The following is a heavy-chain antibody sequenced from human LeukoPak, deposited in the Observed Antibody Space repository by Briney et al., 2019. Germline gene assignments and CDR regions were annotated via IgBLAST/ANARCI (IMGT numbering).Heavy chain of an antibody. CDR2: IYIDGSGI. J-gene: IGHJ3*02. Sequence: GGSLRLSYTASGFTFRSYWMLWVRQAPGKGLVWVSRIYIDGSGIDYADSVKGRFTISRDNAKNTLYLQMNSRRAEGTAMYYCVRLTTGNAFDIWGQGTMVSV. CDR3: VRLTTGNAFDI. V-gene: IGHV3-74*01. CDR1: GFTFRSYW. D-gene: IGHD1-1*01.